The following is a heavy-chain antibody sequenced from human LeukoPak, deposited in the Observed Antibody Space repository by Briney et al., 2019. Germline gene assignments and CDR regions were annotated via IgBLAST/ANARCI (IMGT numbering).Heavy chain of an antibody. CDR3: AKGRDKYQLLSKNWFDP. D-gene: IGHD2-2*01. Sequence: SLRLSCAASGFTFDDYAMHWARHAPGKGLEWVSGISWNSDSIGYADSVKDRFTISRDNAKDSLYLQMNSLRAEDTALYYCAKGRDKYQLLSKNWFDPWGQGTLVTVSS. CDR1: GFTFDDYA. CDR2: ISWNSDSI. V-gene: IGHV3-9*01. J-gene: IGHJ5*02.